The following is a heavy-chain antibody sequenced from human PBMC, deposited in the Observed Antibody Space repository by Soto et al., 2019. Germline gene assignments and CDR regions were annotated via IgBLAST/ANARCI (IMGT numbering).Heavy chain of an antibody. CDR1: GYTFTGYY. Sequence: ASVKVSCKASGYTFTGYYMHWVRQAPGQGLEWMGWINPNSGGTNYAQKFQGWVTMTRDTSISTAYMELSRLRSDDTAVYYCARDPTLTYGSGSYYYCYGMDVWGQGTTVTVSS. CDR3: ARDPTLTYGSGSYYYCYGMDV. CDR2: INPNSGGT. D-gene: IGHD3-10*01. J-gene: IGHJ6*02. V-gene: IGHV1-2*04.